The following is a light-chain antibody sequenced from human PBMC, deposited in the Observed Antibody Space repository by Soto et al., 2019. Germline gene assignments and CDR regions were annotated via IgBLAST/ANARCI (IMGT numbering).Light chain of an antibody. J-gene: IGKJ5*01. CDR3: QQSYSTPIT. V-gene: IGKV1-39*01. CDR2: AAS. CDR1: QSISSY. Sequence: DLQMTQSPSSLSASVGDRVTITCRASQSISSYLNWYQQKPGKAPKLLIYAASSLKSGVPSRFSGSGEWKDFTLTIRSLQPEDFATYYCQQSYSTPITFGQGTRLEIK.